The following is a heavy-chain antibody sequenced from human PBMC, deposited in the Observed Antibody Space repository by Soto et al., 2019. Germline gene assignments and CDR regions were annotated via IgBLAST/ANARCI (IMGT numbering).Heavy chain of an antibody. CDR1: GFTFRSYS. CDR3: GKVSCSGGSCCRYYYYGMDV. CDR2: ISSSRSYI. D-gene: IGHD2-15*01. Sequence: EVQLVESGGGLVKPGGSLRLSCAASGFTFRSYSMNWVRQAPGKGLERVSSISSSRSYIYYADSVKGRITISRDNAKKSLLHQMNSLGVEETAVYYCGKVSCSGGSCCRYYYYGMDVWGQGTTVTVSS. V-gene: IGHV3-21*01. J-gene: IGHJ6*02.